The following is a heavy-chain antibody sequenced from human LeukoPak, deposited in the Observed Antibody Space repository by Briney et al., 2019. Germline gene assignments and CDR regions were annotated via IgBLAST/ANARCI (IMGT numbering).Heavy chain of an antibody. CDR3: ARDYRGYSGYDPYYYYYGMDV. Sequence: SETLSLTCAVYGGSFSGYYWSWIRQPPGKGLEWIGEINHSGSTNYNPSLKGRVTISVDTSKNQFSLKLSSVTAADTAVYYCARDYRGYSGYDPYYYYYGMDVWGQGTTVTVSS. CDR1: GGSFSGYY. J-gene: IGHJ6*02. D-gene: IGHD5-12*01. V-gene: IGHV4-34*01. CDR2: INHSGST.